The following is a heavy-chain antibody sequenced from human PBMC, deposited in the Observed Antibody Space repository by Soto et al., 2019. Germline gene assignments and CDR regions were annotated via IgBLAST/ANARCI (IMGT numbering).Heavy chain of an antibody. CDR2: INESGATT. CDR3: VKDRATIFGVIWKYGMDV. Sequence: EEQLLESGGGLVEPGGSLRLSCVASGFKFRSYGMAWVRQAPGKGLEWVSDINESGATTNYADSVRGRFAISRDNSRNTLDLLMNSLRPEDTAVYYCVKDRATIFGVIWKYGMDVWGQGTTVYVSS. J-gene: IGHJ6*02. V-gene: IGHV3-23*01. CDR1: GFKFRSYG. D-gene: IGHD3-3*01.